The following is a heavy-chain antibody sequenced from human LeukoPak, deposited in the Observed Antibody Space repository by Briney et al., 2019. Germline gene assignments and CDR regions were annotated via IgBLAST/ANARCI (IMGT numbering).Heavy chain of an antibody. CDR3: ARQNYGGNSAYFDP. J-gene: IGHJ5*02. CDR2: ISYDGSNK. CDR1: GFIFSSYA. D-gene: IGHD4-23*01. V-gene: IGHV3-30*04. Sequence: GGSLRLSCSASGFIFSSYAMHWVRQAPGKGLEWVAVISYDGSNKYYADSVKGRFTISRDNSKNTLYLQMDSLRAEDTAVYYCARQNYGGNSAYFDPWGQGTLVTVSS.